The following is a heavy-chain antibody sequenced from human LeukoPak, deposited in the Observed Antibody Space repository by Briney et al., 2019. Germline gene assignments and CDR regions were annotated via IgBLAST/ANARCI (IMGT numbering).Heavy chain of an antibody. J-gene: IGHJ4*02. CDR2: IYHSGST. V-gene: IGHV4-30-2*01. Sequence: SQTLSLTCTVSGGSISSDCCYWSWLPQPPGKGLVGIGYIYHSGSTYYNPSLKSRVTISVDRSKNQFSLKLSSVTAADTAVYYCARTTTVTTITDDYWGQGTLVTVSS. CDR3: ARTTTVTTITDDY. D-gene: IGHD4-11*01. CDR1: GGSISSDCCY.